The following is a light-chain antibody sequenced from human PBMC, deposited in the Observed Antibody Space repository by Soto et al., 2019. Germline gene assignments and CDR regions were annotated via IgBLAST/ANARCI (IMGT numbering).Light chain of an antibody. Sequence: EIVMTQSPATLSVSPGERATLSCRASQSVSSNLAWYQQKPGQAPRLLIYGASTRATGIPARFSGSGSGTEFTLTISSLQYEDFAVYYCQQYNNCTHTFGQETNVEIK. J-gene: IGKJ1*01. CDR1: QSVSSN. V-gene: IGKV3-15*01. CDR3: QQYNNCTHT. CDR2: GAS.